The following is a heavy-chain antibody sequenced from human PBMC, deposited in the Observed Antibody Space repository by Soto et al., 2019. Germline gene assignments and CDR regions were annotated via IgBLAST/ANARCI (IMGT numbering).Heavy chain of an antibody. D-gene: IGHD4-17*01. CDR1: GFTFSSYA. J-gene: IGHJ6*02. CDR3: ARDLYGDSNYGMDV. V-gene: IGHV3-30-3*01. Sequence: QVQLVESGGGVVQPGRSLGLSCAASGFTFSSYAMHWVRQAPGKGLEWVAVISYDGSNKYYADSVKGRFTISRDNSKNTLYLQMNSLRAEDTAVYYCARDLYGDSNYGMDVWGQGTTVAVSS. CDR2: ISYDGSNK.